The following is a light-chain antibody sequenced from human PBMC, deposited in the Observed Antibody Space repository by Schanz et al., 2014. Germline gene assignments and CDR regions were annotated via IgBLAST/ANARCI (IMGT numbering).Light chain of an antibody. J-gene: IGLJ2*01. CDR3: SSYTSSSLV. Sequence: ALTQPASVSGSPGQSITISCTGTSSDVGGYNYVSWYQQHPGKAPKLMIYDVSNRPSGVSNRFSGSKSGNTASLTISGLQAEDEADYYCSSYTSSSLVFGGGTKLTVL. V-gene: IGLV2-14*01. CDR1: SSDVGGYNY. CDR2: DVS.